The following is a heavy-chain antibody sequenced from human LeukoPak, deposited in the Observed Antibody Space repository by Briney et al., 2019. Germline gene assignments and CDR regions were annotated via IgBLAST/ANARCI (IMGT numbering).Heavy chain of an antibody. V-gene: IGHV1-18*01. CDR3: ARRYSSSWYLIYDY. Sequence: GASVKVSCKASGYTFTSYGISWVRQAPGQGLEWMGWISAYNGNTNYAQKLQGRVTMTTDTSTSTAYMELRSLRSDDTAVYYCARRYSSSWYLIYDYWGQGTLVTVSS. D-gene: IGHD6-13*01. CDR2: ISAYNGNT. J-gene: IGHJ4*02. CDR1: GYTFTSYG.